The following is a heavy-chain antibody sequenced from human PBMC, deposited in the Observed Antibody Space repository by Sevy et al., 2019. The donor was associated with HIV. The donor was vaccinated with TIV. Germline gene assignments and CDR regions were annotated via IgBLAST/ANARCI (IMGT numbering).Heavy chain of an antibody. D-gene: IGHD6-13*01. Sequence: ASVKVSCKASGYIFTSYGISWVRQAPGQGLEWMGWISAYNGNTNYAQKLQGRVTMTTDTSTSTAYMELRSLRSDDTAVYYCARGNMGSSHARYYYYMDVWGKGTTVTVSS. CDR2: ISAYNGNT. CDR3: ARGNMGSSHARYYYYMDV. V-gene: IGHV1-18*04. J-gene: IGHJ6*03. CDR1: GYIFTSYG.